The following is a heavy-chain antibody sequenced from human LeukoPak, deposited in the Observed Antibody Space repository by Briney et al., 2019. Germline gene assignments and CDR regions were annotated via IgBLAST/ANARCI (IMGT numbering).Heavy chain of an antibody. V-gene: IGHV3-11*01. CDR3: ARVERCSSTSCYTGRGNYYYYYMDV. CDR1: GFTFSDYY. J-gene: IGHJ6*03. CDR2: VSSSGSTI. Sequence: PGGSLRLSCAASGFTFSDYYMSWIRQAPGKGLEWVSYVSSSGSTIYYADSVKGRFTISRDNAKNSLYLQMNSLRAEDTAVYYCARVERCSSTSCYTGRGNYYYYYMDVWSKGTTVTVSS. D-gene: IGHD2-2*02.